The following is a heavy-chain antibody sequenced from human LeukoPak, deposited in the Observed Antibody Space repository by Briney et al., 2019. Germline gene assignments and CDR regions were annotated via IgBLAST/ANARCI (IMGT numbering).Heavy chain of an antibody. CDR2: IYYSGST. Sequence: PSETLSLTCTVSGGSVGSGSYYWSWIRQPPGKRLEWIGYIYYSGSTNYNPSLKSRVTISVDTSKNQFSLKLSSVTAADTAVYYCARVLEMATIDVASPATYYFDYWGQGTLVTVSS. J-gene: IGHJ4*02. V-gene: IGHV4-61*01. D-gene: IGHD5-24*01. CDR1: GGSVGSGSYY. CDR3: ARVLEMATIDVASPATYYFDY.